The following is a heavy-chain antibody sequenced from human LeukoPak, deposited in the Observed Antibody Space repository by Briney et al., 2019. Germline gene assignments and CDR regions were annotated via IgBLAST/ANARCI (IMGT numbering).Heavy chain of an antibody. V-gene: IGHV4-34*01. CDR1: GGSFSGYY. CDR2: INHGGSS. CDR3: ARQTYYYDSSGHPYWYFDL. J-gene: IGHJ2*01. D-gene: IGHD3-22*01. Sequence: SETLSLTCAVYGGSFSGYYWSWIRQPPGKGLEWIGEINHGGSSNYNPSLKSRLTMSVDTSKNQFSLKLSSVTVADTAIYYCARQTYYYDSSGHPYWYFDLWGRGTLVTVSS.